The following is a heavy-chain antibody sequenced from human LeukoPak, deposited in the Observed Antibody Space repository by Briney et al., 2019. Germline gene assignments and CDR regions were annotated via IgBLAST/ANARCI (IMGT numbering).Heavy chain of an antibody. D-gene: IGHD3-10*01. Sequence: GGSLRLSCAASGFTFDDYAMHWVRQAPGKGLEWVSLISWDGGSTYYADSVKGRFTISRDNSKNSLYLQMNSLRAEDTALYYCAKGWDAGSGSYYPFDYWGQGTLVTVSS. CDR3: AKGWDAGSGSYYPFDY. J-gene: IGHJ4*02. CDR1: GFTFDDYA. V-gene: IGHV3-43D*03. CDR2: ISWDGGST.